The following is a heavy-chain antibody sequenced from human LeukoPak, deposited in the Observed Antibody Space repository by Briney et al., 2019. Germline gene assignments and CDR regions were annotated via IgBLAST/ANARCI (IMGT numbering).Heavy chain of an antibody. CDR2: INHSGST. Sequence: SETLSLTCAVYGESFSGYYWSWIRQPPGKGLEWIGEINHSGSTNYNPSLKSRVTISVDTSKNQFSLHLNSVTPEDTAVYYCTKLHGSWGQGTLVTVAS. J-gene: IGHJ5*02. D-gene: IGHD4-23*01. CDR3: TKLHGS. V-gene: IGHV4-34*01. CDR1: GESFSGYY.